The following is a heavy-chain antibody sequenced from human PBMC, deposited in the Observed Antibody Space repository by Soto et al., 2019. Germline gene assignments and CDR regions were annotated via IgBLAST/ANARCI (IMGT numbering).Heavy chain of an antibody. V-gene: IGHV1-8*01. CDR2: MNPNSGNT. Sequence: ASVKVSCKASGYTFTSYDINWVRQATGQGLEWMGWMNPNSGNTGYAQKFQGRVTITKDTSKNQVVLTMTNMDPADTATYYCAHDGSRSYNPNWFDPWGQGALVTVSS. CDR3: AHDGSRSYNPNWFDP. D-gene: IGHD3-10*01. J-gene: IGHJ5*02. CDR1: GYTFTSYD.